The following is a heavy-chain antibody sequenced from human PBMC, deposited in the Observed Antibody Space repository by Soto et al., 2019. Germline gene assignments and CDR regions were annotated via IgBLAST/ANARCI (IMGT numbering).Heavy chain of an antibody. V-gene: IGHV3-30*03. CDR1: GFTFSSYG. D-gene: IGHD5-12*01. CDR3: ARGAWMAKNPGDWYFDL. Sequence: QVQLVESGGGVVQPGRSLRLSCAASGFTFSSYGMHWVRQAPGKGLEWVAVISYDGSNKYYADSVKGRFTISRDNSKNALYGQVNRQRAEDRAVYYCARGAWMAKNPGDWYFDLWGRGTLVTVSS. J-gene: IGHJ2*01. CDR2: ISYDGSNK.